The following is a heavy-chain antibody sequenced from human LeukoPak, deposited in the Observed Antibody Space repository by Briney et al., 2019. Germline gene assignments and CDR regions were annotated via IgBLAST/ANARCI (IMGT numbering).Heavy chain of an antibody. D-gene: IGHD3-3*01. Sequence: PSETLSLTCAVYGGSFSGYYWSWIRQPPGKGLEWIGEINHSGSTNYNPSLKSRVTISVDTSENQFSLKLSSVTAADTAVYYCARGQDDFWSGYSRGMDVWGQGTTVTVSS. CDR3: ARGQDDFWSGYSRGMDV. CDR1: GGSFSGYY. J-gene: IGHJ6*02. CDR2: INHSGST. V-gene: IGHV4-34*01.